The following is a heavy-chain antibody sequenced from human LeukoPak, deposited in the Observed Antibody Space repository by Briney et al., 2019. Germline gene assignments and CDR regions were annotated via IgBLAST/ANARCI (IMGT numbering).Heavy chain of an antibody. J-gene: IGHJ3*02. CDR2: ISGGGAI. CDR1: GFTFHTYA. D-gene: IGHD2-21*01. CDR3: ARDEAYCGGDCYSWSGAFDI. Sequence: GGSLRLSCAPSGFTFHTYAMSWVRQAPGKGLEWVSAISGGGAIYYADSVKGRFTISRDNSKNTLYLQMNSLRAEDTAVYYCARDEAYCGGDCYSWSGAFDIWGQGTMVTVSS. V-gene: IGHV3-23*01.